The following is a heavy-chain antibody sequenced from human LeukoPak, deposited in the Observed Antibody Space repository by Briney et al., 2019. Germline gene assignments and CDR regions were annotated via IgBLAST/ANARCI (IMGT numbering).Heavy chain of an antibody. V-gene: IGHV3-9*03. J-gene: IGHJ3*01. CDR3: AKSLNPRGAFDL. CDR1: GFTFDDYA. Sequence: GRSLRLSCAASGFTFDDYAMHWVRQAPGKGLEWVSGISRNSGSIGYADSVKGRFTISRDNAKNSLYLQMNSLRAEDMALYYCAKSLNPRGAFDLWGQGTVVTVSS. CDR2: ISRNSGSI. D-gene: IGHD3-16*01.